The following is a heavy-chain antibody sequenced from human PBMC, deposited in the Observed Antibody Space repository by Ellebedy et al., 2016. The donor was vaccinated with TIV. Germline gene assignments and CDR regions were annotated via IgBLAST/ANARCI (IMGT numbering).Heavy chain of an antibody. D-gene: IGHD5-18*01. Sequence: GESLKISCAASGFTFSSYAMSWVRQAPGKGLEWVSAISGSGGSTYYADSVKGRFTISRDNSKNSLYLQMNSLRAEDTAVYYCARQRGYSYGRDGYWGQGTLVTVSS. CDR2: ISGSGGST. J-gene: IGHJ4*02. V-gene: IGHV3-23*01. CDR3: ARQRGYSYGRDGY. CDR1: GFTFSSYA.